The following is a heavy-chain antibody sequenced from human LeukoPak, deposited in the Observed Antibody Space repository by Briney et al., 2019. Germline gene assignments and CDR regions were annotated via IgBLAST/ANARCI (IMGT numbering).Heavy chain of an antibody. CDR2: ISSNGGST. Sequence: PGGSLRLSCAASGFTSSSYAMHWVRQAPGKGLEYVSAISSNGGSTYYANSVKGRFTISRDNAKNTLNLQMNSLRAEDTAVYYCARDLGQYYDTSDNWFDPWGQGTLVTVSS. D-gene: IGHD3-22*01. V-gene: IGHV3-64*01. CDR1: GFTSSSYA. J-gene: IGHJ5*02. CDR3: ARDLGQYYDTSDNWFDP.